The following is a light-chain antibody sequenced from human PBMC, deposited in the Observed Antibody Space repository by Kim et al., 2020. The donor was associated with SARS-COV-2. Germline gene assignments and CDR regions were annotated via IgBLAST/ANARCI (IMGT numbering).Light chain of an antibody. CDR3: TTWDSSLSAQM. CDR1: RNNGGDQG. J-gene: IGLJ3*02. CDR2: RNN. V-gene: IGLV10-54*04. Sequence: QTGTLSCTGSRNNGGDQGAAWLQQHQGHPPKLLFYRNNNRASGISDRFSTSRSGNTASLTIMGLQPEDEADYYCTTWDSSLSAQMFGGGTRLTVL.